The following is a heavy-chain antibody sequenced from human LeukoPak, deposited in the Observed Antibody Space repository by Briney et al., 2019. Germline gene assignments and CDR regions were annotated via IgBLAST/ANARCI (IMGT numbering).Heavy chain of an antibody. V-gene: IGHV4-34*01. D-gene: IGHD3-16*02. Sequence: SETLSLTCAVYGGSFSGYYWSWIRQPPGKGLEWIGEINYSGNTNYNPSLESRVTISADTSKNQFSLNLGSVTAADAAIYYCARGLRFIQGPGYYYMDVWGKGTTFTVSS. CDR3: ARGLRFIQGPGYYYMDV. J-gene: IGHJ6*03. CDR2: INYSGNT. CDR1: GGSFSGYY.